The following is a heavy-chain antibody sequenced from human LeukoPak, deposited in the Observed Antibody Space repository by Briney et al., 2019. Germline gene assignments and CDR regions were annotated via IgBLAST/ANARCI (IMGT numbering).Heavy chain of an antibody. D-gene: IGHD3-3*01. CDR2: IIPILGTP. CDR1: GGTFSSYA. J-gene: IGHJ4*02. CDR3: ARDGLTDGPPGYYDFWSGYYQPPLDY. V-gene: IGHV1-69*05. Sequence: GASVKVSCKASGGTFSSYAISWVRQAPGQGLEWMGGIIPILGTPNYAQKLQGRVTMTTDTSTSTAYMELRSLRSDDTAVYYCARDGLTDGPPGYYDFWSGYYQPPLDYWGQGTLVTVSS.